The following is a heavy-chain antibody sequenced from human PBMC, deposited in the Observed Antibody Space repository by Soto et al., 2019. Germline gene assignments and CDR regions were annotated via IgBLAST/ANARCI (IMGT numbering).Heavy chain of an antibody. J-gene: IGHJ6*03. Sequence: PGGSLRLSCAASGVTFSSYAMSWVRQAPGKGLEWVSAISGSGGSTYYADSVKGRFTISRDNSKNTLYLQMNSLRAEDTAVYYCAKAVTFGVVPDYYYYYMDVWGKGTTVTVSS. CDR3: AKAVTFGVVPDYYYYYMDV. CDR1: GVTFSSYA. CDR2: ISGSGGST. V-gene: IGHV3-23*01. D-gene: IGHD3-3*01.